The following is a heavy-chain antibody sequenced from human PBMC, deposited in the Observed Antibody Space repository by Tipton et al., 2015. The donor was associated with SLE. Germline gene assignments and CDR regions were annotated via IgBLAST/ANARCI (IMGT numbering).Heavy chain of an antibody. CDR1: GGSISDYF. D-gene: IGHD6-13*01. CDR2: IYYIGRT. CDR3: ARSAGYGSNWAHFDY. Sequence: TLSLTCSVSGGSISDYFLSWIRPPPGKGLEWIGYIYYIGRTNYNPPLKSRVTISVDTSKNQFSLKLSSVTAADTAVYYCARSAGYGSNWAHFDYWGQGTLVTVSS. J-gene: IGHJ4*02. V-gene: IGHV4-59*01.